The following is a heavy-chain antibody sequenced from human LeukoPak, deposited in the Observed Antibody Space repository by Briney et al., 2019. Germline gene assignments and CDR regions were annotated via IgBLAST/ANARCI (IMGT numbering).Heavy chain of an antibody. CDR3: ARPSIERTPGYSGYDFNGPPLANDY. J-gene: IGHJ4*02. D-gene: IGHD5-12*01. V-gene: IGHV4-39*01. CDR1: GGSISSGGYY. Sequence: PSETLSLTCTVSGGSISSGGYYWGRIRQPPGKGLEWIGSIYYSGSTYYNPSLKSRVTISVDTSKNQFSLKLSSVTAADTAVYYCARPSIERTPGYSGYDFNGPPLANDYWGQGTLVTVSS. CDR2: IYYSGST.